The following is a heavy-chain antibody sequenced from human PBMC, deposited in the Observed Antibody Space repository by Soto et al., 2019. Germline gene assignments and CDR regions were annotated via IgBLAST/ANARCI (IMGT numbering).Heavy chain of an antibody. Sequence: QGQLVQSGGEVKKPGASVTVSCKASGYTFINYHITWVRQAPGPGLEWMAWINTYNGMTDYAQRFQGRVTMTSDTPKSTAYMEPRNLGSDDTALDFCAKSPRGEMATDWSQGTLVTVSS. J-gene: IGHJ4*02. CDR3: AKSPRGEMATD. CDR2: INTYNGMT. D-gene: IGHD4-17*01. V-gene: IGHV1-18*01. CDR1: GYTFINYH.